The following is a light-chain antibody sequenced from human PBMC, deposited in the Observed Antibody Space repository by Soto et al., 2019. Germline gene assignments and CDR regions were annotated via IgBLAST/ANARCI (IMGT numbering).Light chain of an antibody. CDR2: DAS. CDR3: HQRINWPPIT. J-gene: IGKJ5*01. V-gene: IGKV3-11*01. CDR1: QSVRNY. Sequence: EIVLTQSPATLSLSPGERATLSCRASQSVRNYLAWYQQKPGQAPRLLIYDASNRATGIPARFSGSGSGTDFTLTIISLEPEDFAVYYCHQRINWPPITFGQGTRLEIK.